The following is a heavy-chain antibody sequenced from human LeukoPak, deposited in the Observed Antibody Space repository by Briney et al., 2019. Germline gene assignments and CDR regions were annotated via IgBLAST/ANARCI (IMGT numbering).Heavy chain of an antibody. V-gene: IGHV7-4-1*02. CDR2: INTNTGSP. Sequence: ASVKVSCKASGYTFTSYAMNWVRQAPGQGLEWMGWINTNTGSPTYAQGFTGRFVFSLDTSVSTAYLQIRSLKAEDTAVYYCARDPQVSYYGSGSIDYWGQGTLVTVSS. CDR1: GYTFTSYA. J-gene: IGHJ4*02. D-gene: IGHD3-10*01. CDR3: ARDPQVSYYGSGSIDY.